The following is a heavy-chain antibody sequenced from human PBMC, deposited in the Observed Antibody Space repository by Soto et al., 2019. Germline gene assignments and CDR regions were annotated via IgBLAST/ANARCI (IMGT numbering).Heavy chain of an antibody. V-gene: IGHV3-30-3*01. CDR3: ARDRMTTVTYIDY. D-gene: IGHD4-17*01. CDR1: GFSFSNYA. Sequence: GGSLRLSCAASGFSFSNYAMHWVRQAPGKGLEWGAVISDDGSNKYYADSVKGRFTISRDNSKNTLYPQMNSLTVEDTAVYYCARDRMTTVTYIDYWGQGTLVTVSS. CDR2: ISDDGSNK. J-gene: IGHJ4*02.